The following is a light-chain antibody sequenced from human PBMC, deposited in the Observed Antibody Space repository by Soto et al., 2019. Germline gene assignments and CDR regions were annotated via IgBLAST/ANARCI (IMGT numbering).Light chain of an antibody. CDR1: SSNIGSHY. CDR3: AVWDASLTGWV. J-gene: IGLJ3*02. CDR2: RDG. V-gene: IGLV1-47*01. Sequence: QSALTQPPSASGTPGQSLTISCAGSSSNIGSHYVYWYQHLPGTAPKLLIFRDGQRLSGVPDRFFGSKSGTSASLAISGLRSEDEAHYYCAVWDASLTGWVFGGGTKLTVL.